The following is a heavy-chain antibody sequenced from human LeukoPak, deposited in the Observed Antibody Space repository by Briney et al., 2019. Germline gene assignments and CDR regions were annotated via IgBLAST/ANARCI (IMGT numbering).Heavy chain of an antibody. Sequence: GGSLRLSCVASGFTFSSYVMHWVRQAPGKGLEWVAFIRYDGRNKYYADSVKGRFTNSRDNSKNTLYLQMNSLRGEDTAVYYCAKDSLRERIVGSTTRGVNDYWGQGTLVTVSS. CDR2: IRYDGRNK. J-gene: IGHJ4*02. D-gene: IGHD1-26*01. CDR1: GFTFSSYV. V-gene: IGHV3-30*02. CDR3: AKDSLRERIVGSTTRGVNDY.